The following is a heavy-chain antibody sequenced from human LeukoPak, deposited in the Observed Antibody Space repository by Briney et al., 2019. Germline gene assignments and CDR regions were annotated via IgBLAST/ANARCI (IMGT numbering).Heavy chain of an antibody. Sequence: GGSLRLSCSASGFTLSSNAMHWVRQAPGKGLEYVSAISSNGGSTYYAGSVKGRFTISRDNSKNTLSLQMSSLRPEDTAVYYCVKLPYSDTSAYYVDYWGQGTLVTVSS. CDR3: VKLPYSDTSAYYVDY. CDR2: ISSNGGST. V-gene: IGHV3-64D*06. D-gene: IGHD3-22*01. J-gene: IGHJ4*02. CDR1: GFTLSSNA.